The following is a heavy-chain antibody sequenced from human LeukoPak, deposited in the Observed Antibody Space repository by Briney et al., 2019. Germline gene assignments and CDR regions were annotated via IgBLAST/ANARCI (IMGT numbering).Heavy chain of an antibody. D-gene: IGHD2-2*01. J-gene: IGHJ4*02. CDR2: ISGTSDYI. V-gene: IGHV3-21*06. Sequence: PGGSLRLSCAASGFTFSSYSMNWVRQAPGKGLEWVSSISGTSDYIYYADSVKGRFTISRDNGQNSLYLQMNSLGAEDTAVYYCARREPQGCSGTSCFAGPVGHWGQGTLVTVSS. CDR3: ARREPQGCSGTSCFAGPVGH. CDR1: GFTFSSYS.